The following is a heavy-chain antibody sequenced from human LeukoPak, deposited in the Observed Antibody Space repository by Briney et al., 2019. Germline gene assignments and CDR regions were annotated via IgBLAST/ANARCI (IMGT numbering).Heavy chain of an antibody. V-gene: IGHV3-23*01. J-gene: IGHJ4*02. CDR3: AKDEYNDYGDYLLGAFDY. Sequence: GGSLRLSCAASGFTFTSYAMSWVRQAPGKGLEWVPAISGSGAYTYYADSVKGRFTISRDNSKNTLHLQMNSLRAEDTAVYYCAKDEYNDYGDYLLGAFDYWGQGTLVTVSS. CDR2: ISGSGAYT. CDR1: GFTFTSYA. D-gene: IGHD4-17*01.